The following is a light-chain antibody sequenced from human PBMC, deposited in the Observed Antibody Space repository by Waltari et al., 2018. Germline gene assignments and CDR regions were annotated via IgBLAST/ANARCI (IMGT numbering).Light chain of an antibody. CDR2: DVS. J-gene: IGLJ2*01. Sequence: AQPDPTAVSASTGPSITSSRTGTCADVGGSNFVSWHQQHPGKAPKLMIYDVSTRPSVVSNRFSGSKSGNTASLTVSGLQAEDEADYYCCSYAGSSSLVFGGGTKLTVL. V-gene: IGLV2-23*02. CDR3: CSYAGSSSLV. CDR1: CADVGGSNF.